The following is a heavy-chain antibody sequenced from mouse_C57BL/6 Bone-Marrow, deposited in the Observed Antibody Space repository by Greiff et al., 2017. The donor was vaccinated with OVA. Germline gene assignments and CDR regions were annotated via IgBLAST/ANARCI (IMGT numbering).Heavy chain of an antibody. J-gene: IGHJ2*01. V-gene: IGHV14-4*01. CDR2: IDPENGDT. Sequence: DVKLQESGAELVRPGASVKLSCTASGFNIKDDYMHWVKQRPEQGLEWIGWIDPENGDTEYASKFQGKATITADTSSNTAYLQLSSLTSEDTAVYYCTTGLLLDYWGQGTTLTVSS. CDR3: TTGLLLDY. CDR1: GFNIKDDY. D-gene: IGHD2-3*01.